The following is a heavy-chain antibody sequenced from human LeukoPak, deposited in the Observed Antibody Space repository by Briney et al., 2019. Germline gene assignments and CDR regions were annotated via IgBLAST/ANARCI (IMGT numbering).Heavy chain of an antibody. V-gene: IGHV3-23*01. CDR3: ARAPTRPTLIVYDLYFDY. CDR2: ISGSGGSP. CDR1: ELNFSKIG. D-gene: IGHD3-22*01. Sequence: PGESLRLSCVTSELNFSKIGMTWLRQAPGKGLEWVATISGSGGSPFYADSVKARFTISRDNSKNTLYLEMNSLRVEDTAVYYCARAPTRPTLIVYDLYFDYWGQGSLVTVSS. J-gene: IGHJ4*02.